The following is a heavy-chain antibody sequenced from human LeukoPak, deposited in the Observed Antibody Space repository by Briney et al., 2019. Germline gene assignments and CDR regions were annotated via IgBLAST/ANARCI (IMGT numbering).Heavy chain of an antibody. CDR2: IIPIFGTA. J-gene: IGHJ4*02. CDR1: GGTFSSYA. D-gene: IGHD3-10*01. CDR3: AREGQYGSGTPDY. Sequence: SVKVSCKASGGTFSSYAISWVRQAPGQGLEWMGRIIPIFGTANYAQKFQGRVTITTDESTSTAYMELSSLRSEDTAVYYCAREGQYGSGTPDYWGQGTLVTVPS. V-gene: IGHV1-69*05.